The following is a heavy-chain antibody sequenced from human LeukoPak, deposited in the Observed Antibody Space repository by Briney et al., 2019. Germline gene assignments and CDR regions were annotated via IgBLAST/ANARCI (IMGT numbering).Heavy chain of an antibody. V-gene: IGHV1-18*01. CDR1: GYTFTSYG. J-gene: IGHJ4*02. CDR3: ARGPYVLLWFGEFPSFDY. CDR2: ISAYNGNT. Sequence: ASVKVSCKASGYTFTSYGISWVRQAPGQELEWMGWISAYNGNTNYAQKLQGRVTMTTDTSTSTAYMELRSLRSDDTAVYYCARGPYVLLWFGEFPSFDYWGQGTLVAVSS. D-gene: IGHD3-10*01.